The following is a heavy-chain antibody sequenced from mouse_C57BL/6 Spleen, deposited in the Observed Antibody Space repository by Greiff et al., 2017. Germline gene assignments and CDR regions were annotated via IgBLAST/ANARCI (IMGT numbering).Heavy chain of an antibody. CDR2: INPGSGGT. D-gene: IGHD2-3*01. CDR3: AISGDGYSCGFAY. J-gene: IGHJ3*01. CDR1: GYAFTNYL. Sequence: VQLQQSGAELVRPGTSVKVSCKASGYAFTNYLIEWVKQRPGQGLEWIGVINPGSGGTNYNEKFKGKATLTADKSSSTAYMQLSSLTSEDSAVYFCAISGDGYSCGFAYWGQGTLVTVSA. V-gene: IGHV1-54*01.